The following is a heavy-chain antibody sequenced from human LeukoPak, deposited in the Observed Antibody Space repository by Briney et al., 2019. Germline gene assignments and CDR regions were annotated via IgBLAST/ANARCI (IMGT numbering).Heavy chain of an antibody. CDR1: GGSISSSSYY. Sequence: PSETLSLTCTVSGGSISSSSYYWGWIRQPPGKGLEWIGSIYYSGSTYYNPSLKSRVTISVDTSKNQFSLKLSSVTAADTAVYYCAREVVAALAGIDYWGQGTLVTVSS. CDR3: AREVVAALAGIDY. J-gene: IGHJ4*02. D-gene: IGHD2-15*01. CDR2: IYYSGST. V-gene: IGHV4-39*02.